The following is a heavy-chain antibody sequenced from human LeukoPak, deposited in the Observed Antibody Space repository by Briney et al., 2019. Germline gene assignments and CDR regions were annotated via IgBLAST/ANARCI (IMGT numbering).Heavy chain of an antibody. CDR2: IYSDDSI. J-gene: IGHJ5*02. CDR1: GFTVSGNF. V-gene: IGHV3-53*01. Sequence: GGSLRLSCAASGFTVSGNFMTWVHQAPGKRLEWVSIIYSDDSIYYADSVKGRFTISRDNSKNTLYLHMNSLRAEDTAVYYCHGWFDPWGQGTLVTVSS. CDR3: HGWFDP.